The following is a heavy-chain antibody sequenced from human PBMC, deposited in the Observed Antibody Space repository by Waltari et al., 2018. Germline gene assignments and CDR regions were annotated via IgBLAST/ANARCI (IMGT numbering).Heavy chain of an antibody. D-gene: IGHD2-21*02. J-gene: IGHJ5*02. CDR2: ISGSGGGT. CDR3: GKDQEGDPSCEVT. V-gene: IGHV3-23*01. Sequence: EVQLLESGGGLVQTGGSLRLSCAAYGFTCTNSGMIWVRQVPGKGLEWVSSISGSGGGTYYADSVKGRFTISRDNSRSTLSLQMNSLTVEDTAVYYCGKDQEGDPSCEVTWGQGTLVTVSS. CDR1: GFTCTNSG.